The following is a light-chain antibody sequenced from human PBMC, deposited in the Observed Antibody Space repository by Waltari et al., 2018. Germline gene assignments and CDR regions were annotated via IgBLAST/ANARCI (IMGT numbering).Light chain of an antibody. V-gene: IGLV2-23*01. CDR3: CSYAGSNTWV. CDR1: SSDVGSYNL. J-gene: IGLJ3*02. CDR2: EGS. Sequence: QSALTQPASVSGSPGQSITISCTGTSSDVGSYNLVSWYQQHPAKAPKLMIYEGSKRPSGVSNRFSGSKSGNTASLTISGLQAEDEADYYCCSYAGSNTWVFGGGTKLTVL.